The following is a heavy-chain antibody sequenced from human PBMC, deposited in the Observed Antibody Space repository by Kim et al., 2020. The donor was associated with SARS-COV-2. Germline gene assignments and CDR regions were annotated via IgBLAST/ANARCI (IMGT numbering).Heavy chain of an antibody. CDR2: IYHSGST. V-gene: IGHV4-38-2*01. J-gene: IGHJ4*02. CDR3: ASSWQ. Sequence: IYHSGSTYYNPSLKSRVTISVDTSKNQFSLKLSSVTAADTAVYYCASSWQWGQGTLVTVSS.